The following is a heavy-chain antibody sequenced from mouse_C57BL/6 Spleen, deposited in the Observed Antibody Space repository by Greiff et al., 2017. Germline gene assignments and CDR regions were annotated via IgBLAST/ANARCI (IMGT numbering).Heavy chain of an antibody. V-gene: IGHV1-69*01. D-gene: IGHD3-2*01. CDR1: GYTFTSYW. Sequence: QVQLQQPGAELVMPGASVKLSCKASGYTFTSYWMHWVKQRPGQGLEWIGEIDPSDSYTNYNQKFKGKSTLTVDKSSSTAYMQLSSLTSEDSAVYYCARSGDSLFDYWGQGTTLTVSS. CDR2: IDPSDSYT. CDR3: ARSGDSLFDY. J-gene: IGHJ2*01.